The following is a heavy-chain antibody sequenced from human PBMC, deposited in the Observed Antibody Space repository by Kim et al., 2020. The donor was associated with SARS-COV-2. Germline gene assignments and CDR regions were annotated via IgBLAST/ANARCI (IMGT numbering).Heavy chain of an antibody. D-gene: IGHD6-13*01. Sequence: ASVKVSCKASGYTFTGYYMHWVRQAPGQGLEWMGWINPNSGGTTYAQKFHGRVTMTRDTSINTAYMELYSLRSDERAVYYCARGGQQYRNNWFDPWGQGT. J-gene: IGHJ5*02. CDR1: GYTFTGYY. CDR2: INPNSGGT. CDR3: ARGGQQYRNNWFDP. V-gene: IGHV1-2*02.